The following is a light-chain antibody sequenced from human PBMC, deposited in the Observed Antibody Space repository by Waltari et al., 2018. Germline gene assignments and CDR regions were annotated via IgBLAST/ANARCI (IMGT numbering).Light chain of an antibody. J-gene: IGKJ2*01. CDR2: DAS. V-gene: IGKV1-5*01. CDR1: QNISTW. CDR3: QQYKSEYT. Sequence: DIQMTQSPSTLSASVGDRVTITCRANQNISTWLAWFQQKPGKAPQLLIYDASSLESGVPSRFSGSGSGTEFTLTISGLQPDDFATYHCQQYKSEYTFGQGTKLEIK.